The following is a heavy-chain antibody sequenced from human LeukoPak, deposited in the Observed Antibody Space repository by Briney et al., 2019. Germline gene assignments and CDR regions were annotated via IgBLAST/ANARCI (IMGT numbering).Heavy chain of an antibody. CDR1: GGSISSYY. CDR3: ARGLVGYSGFPGFDY. V-gene: IGHV4-59*01. J-gene: IGHJ4*02. D-gene: IGHD5-18*01. Sequence: SETLSLTCTVSGGSISSYYWSWVRQPPGKGLEWIGYIYYSGSTNYNPSLKSRVTISVDTSKNQFSLKLSSVTAADTAVYYCARGLVGYSGFPGFDYWGQGTLVTVSS. CDR2: IYYSGST.